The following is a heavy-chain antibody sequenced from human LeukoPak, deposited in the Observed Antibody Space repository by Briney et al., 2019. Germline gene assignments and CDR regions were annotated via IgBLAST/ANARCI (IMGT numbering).Heavy chain of an antibody. Sequence: SETLSLTCAVFGGSFSGYYWSWIRQAPGKGLEWIGEINESGDTKYNPSLKSRVTISVDTSKNQFSLNVKSVTATDTAVYYCARALIVTPASCYMDVWGKGTTVTVSS. CDR1: GGSFSGYY. D-gene: IGHD3-22*01. J-gene: IGHJ6*03. CDR3: ARALIVTPASCYMDV. CDR2: INESGDT. V-gene: IGHV4-34*01.